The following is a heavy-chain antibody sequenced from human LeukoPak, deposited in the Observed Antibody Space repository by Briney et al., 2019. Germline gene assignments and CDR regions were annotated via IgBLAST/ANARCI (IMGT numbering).Heavy chain of an antibody. Sequence: ASVKVSCKASGYTFTHYGISWVRQAPGQGLEWMSWISANNREIRYAHNFQGRVTMTTDTAPTTAYMELRSLRSDDTAVYYCARAPPSAHQLFSFDYWGQGTQVTVCS. J-gene: IGHJ4*02. CDR3: ARAPPSAHQLFSFDY. CDR2: ISANNREI. D-gene: IGHD2-2*01. V-gene: IGHV1-18*04. CDR1: GYTFTHYG.